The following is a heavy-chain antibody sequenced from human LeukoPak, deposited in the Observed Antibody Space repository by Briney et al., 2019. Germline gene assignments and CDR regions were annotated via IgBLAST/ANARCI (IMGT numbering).Heavy chain of an antibody. CDR1: GGSISSGTYS. V-gene: IGHV4-39*02. CDR2: ISNSGST. J-gene: IGHJ3*02. Sequence: PSETLSLTCTVSGGSISSGTYSWGWIRQPPGKGLKWIASISNSGSTYNNPSLKSRVTISVDTSKNQFSLKLSSVTAADTAVYYCAREPHYYDSSAFDIWGQGTMVTVSS. D-gene: IGHD3-22*01. CDR3: AREPHYYDSSAFDI.